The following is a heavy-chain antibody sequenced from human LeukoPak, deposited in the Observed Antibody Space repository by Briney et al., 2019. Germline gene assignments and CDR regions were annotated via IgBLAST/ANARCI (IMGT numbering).Heavy chain of an antibody. J-gene: IGHJ4*02. CDR1: GGTFSSYT. Sequence: GASVKVSCKASGGTFSSYTISWVRQAPGQGLEWMGRIIPILGIANYAQKFQGRVTITADKSTSTAYMELSSLRSEDTAVYYCASGPGYSSSWSDYWGQGTLVTVSS. CDR2: IIPILGIA. CDR3: ASGPGYSSSWSDY. D-gene: IGHD6-13*01. V-gene: IGHV1-69*02.